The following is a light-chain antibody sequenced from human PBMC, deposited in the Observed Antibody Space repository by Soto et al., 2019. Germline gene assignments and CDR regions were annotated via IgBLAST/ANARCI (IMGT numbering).Light chain of an antibody. CDR1: KLGDTY. J-gene: IGLJ2*01. V-gene: IGLV3-1*01. CDR2: QDT. Sequence: SYELTQPPSVSVSPGQTASITCSGDKLGDTYACWYQQRPGQSPVLLIYQDTKRPSGIAERFSGSNSGNTATLTISGTQAMDEADYYCQAWDSSYVVFGGGTKLTVL. CDR3: QAWDSSYVV.